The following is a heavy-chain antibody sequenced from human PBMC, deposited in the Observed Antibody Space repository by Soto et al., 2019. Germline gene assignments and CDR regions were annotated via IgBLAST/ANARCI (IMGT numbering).Heavy chain of an antibody. CDR2: INWDGRIA. CDR1: GFIFCDFT. D-gene: IGHD6-13*01. CDR3: AKDEGAAVESPGD. Sequence: GGSLRLSCAASGFIFCDFTMHWVRLVPGKGLQWVSYINWDGRIAMYADSVKGRFTISRDNTNNHLYLQMNSLRSDDTALYYCAKDEGAAVESPGDWGHGTLVTVSS. V-gene: IGHV3-43*01. J-gene: IGHJ4*01.